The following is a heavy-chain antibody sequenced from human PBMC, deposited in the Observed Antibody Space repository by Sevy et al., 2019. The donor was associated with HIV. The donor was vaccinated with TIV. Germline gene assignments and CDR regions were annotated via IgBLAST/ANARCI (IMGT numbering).Heavy chain of an antibody. V-gene: IGHV1-18*04. CDR2: ISAYNGNT. CDR3: ARAGRKDIVVVVAATGVDY. D-gene: IGHD2-15*01. CDR1: GYNFTSYG. Sequence: ASVKVSCKASGYNFTSYGISWVRQAPGQGLEWMGWISAYNGNTNYAQKLQGRVTMTTDTSTSTAYMELRSLRSDDTAVYYCARAGRKDIVVVVAATGVDYWGQGTLVTVSS. J-gene: IGHJ4*02.